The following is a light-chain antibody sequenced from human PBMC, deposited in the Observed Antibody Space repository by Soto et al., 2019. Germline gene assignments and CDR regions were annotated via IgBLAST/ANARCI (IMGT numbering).Light chain of an antibody. V-gene: IGKV3-11*01. CDR3: QHRINWPLT. J-gene: IGKJ4*01. Sequence: EIVLTQSPATLSLFPGERATLSCRASQSVSTYLAWYQQKPDQAPRLLIYDASNRATGIPARFSGSGSGTDFTLTISSLEPEDFAIYYCQHRINWPLTFGGGTKVEVK. CDR1: QSVSTY. CDR2: DAS.